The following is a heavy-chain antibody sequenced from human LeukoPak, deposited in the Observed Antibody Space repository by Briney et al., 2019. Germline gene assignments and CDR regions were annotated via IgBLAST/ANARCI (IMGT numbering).Heavy chain of an antibody. Sequence: SETLSLTCTVSGDSISNDNYYWGWIRQPPGKGLEWIGSIYYSGSAYYNLSLNTRVTISVDTSKNQFSLKGRSVTAADTAVYYCARQGRYQLLFDVDSWGQGTLVTVSS. V-gene: IGHV4-39*01. CDR1: GDSISNDNYY. D-gene: IGHD2-2*01. CDR3: ARQGRYQLLFDVDS. J-gene: IGHJ4*02. CDR2: IYYSGSA.